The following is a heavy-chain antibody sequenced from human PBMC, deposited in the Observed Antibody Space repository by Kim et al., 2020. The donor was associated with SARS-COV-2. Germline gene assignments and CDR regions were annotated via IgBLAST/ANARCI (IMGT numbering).Heavy chain of an antibody. CDR2: INSNGTTT. V-gene: IGHV3-74*01. J-gene: IGHJ4*02. Sequence: GGSLRLSCAASGFTFSSTWMHWVRQAPGGGLEWVSRINSNGTTTNYAASVKGRFSISRDNAKNTLYLQMTSLRAEDKAIYYCARPLYDYVWGTYWGQGTLVTVSS. D-gene: IGHD3-16*01. CDR1: GFTFSSTW. CDR3: ARPLYDYVWGTY.